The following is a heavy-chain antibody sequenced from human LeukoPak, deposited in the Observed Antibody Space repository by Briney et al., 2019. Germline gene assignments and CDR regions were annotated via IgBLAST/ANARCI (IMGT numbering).Heavy chain of an antibody. CDR3: ARWDYYDSRTFDI. Sequence: ASVKVSCKASGYTFTSYGISWVRQAPGQGLEWMGWISIYNGKINYAQKFQGRVTMTTDTSTSTAYMELRSLRSDDTAVYYCARWDYYDSRTFDIWGQGTMVTVS. CDR2: ISIYNGKI. D-gene: IGHD3-22*01. CDR1: GYTFTSYG. J-gene: IGHJ3*02. V-gene: IGHV1-18*01.